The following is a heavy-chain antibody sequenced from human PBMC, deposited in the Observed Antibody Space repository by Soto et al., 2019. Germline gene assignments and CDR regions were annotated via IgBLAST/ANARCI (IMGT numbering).Heavy chain of an antibody. V-gene: IGHV4-30-4*01. CDR1: GGSISSVDYY. D-gene: IGHD6-6*01. J-gene: IGHJ4*02. CDR3: ARSYSSSYLFDY. CDR2: IYYSGSS. Sequence: QVQLQESGPGLVKPSQTLSLTCTVSGGSISSVDYYWSWIRQPPGKVLEWIGYIYYSGSSYYNPSIKSRVTISVETSKNQFSLKLSSVTAADTAVYYCARSYSSSYLFDYWGQGTLVTVSS.